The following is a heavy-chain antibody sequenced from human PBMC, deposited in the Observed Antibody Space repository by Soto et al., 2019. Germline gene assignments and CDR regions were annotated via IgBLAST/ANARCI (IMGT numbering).Heavy chain of an antibody. Sequence: SVKVSCKASGGTFSNYAISWVRQAPGQGLEWMGGIIPIFGTPNYAQKFQGRVTITADKSTSTAYMELSSLRSEDTAVYYCAITYSSGWYVRWGQGTLVTVSS. CDR1: GGTFSNYA. J-gene: IGHJ4*02. D-gene: IGHD6-19*01. CDR3: AITYSSGWYVR. V-gene: IGHV1-69*06. CDR2: IIPIFGTP.